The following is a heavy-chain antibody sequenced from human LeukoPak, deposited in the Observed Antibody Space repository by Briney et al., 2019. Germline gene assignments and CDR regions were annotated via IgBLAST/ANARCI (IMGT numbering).Heavy chain of an antibody. CDR1: GYSFTDKY. Sequence: ASVKVSCKASGYSFTDKYMHWVRQAPGQGLEWMGRINPNSGGTNYAQKVQGRVIMTTDTSMTTAHMELSRLTSDDTAVYYCARAGGRSWFDPWGQGSLVTVSS. CDR3: ARAGGRSWFDP. CDR2: INPNSGGT. J-gene: IGHJ5*02. D-gene: IGHD2-15*01. V-gene: IGHV1-2*06.